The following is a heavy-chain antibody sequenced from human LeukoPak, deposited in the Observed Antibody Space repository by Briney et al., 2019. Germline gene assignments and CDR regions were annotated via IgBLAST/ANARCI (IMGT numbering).Heavy chain of an antibody. CDR2: ISSSSSYI. CDR1: GFTFSSYS. D-gene: IGHD3/OR15-3a*01. Sequence: GGSLRLSCAASGFTFSSYSMNWVRQAPGKGLEWVSSISSSSSYIYYADSVKGRFTISRDNAKNSLHLQMNSLRAEDTAVYYCARGLDYYYMDIWGKGTTVTVSS. J-gene: IGHJ6*03. V-gene: IGHV3-21*01. CDR3: ARGLDYYYMDI.